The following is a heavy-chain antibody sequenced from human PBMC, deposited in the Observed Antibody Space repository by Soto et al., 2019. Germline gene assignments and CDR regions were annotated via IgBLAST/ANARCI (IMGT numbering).Heavy chain of an antibody. CDR1: GYNFNKYA. CDR3: VRSAQYFDGTGFHAFDI. D-gene: IGHD3-22*01. CDR2: ISSGGDNT. Sequence: EVQLLESGGGLRQPGGSLRLSCVASGYNFNKYALSWVRQAPGKGLEWVSAISSGGDNTHYADSVKGRFTITRDNSKNMLYLEMNSLTVEDTAVYYCVRSAQYFDGTGFHAFDIWGQGTRVTVSS. V-gene: IGHV3-23*01. J-gene: IGHJ3*02.